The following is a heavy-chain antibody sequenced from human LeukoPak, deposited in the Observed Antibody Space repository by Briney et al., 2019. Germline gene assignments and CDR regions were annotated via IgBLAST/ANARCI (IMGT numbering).Heavy chain of an antibody. J-gene: IGHJ4*02. Sequence: GGSLRLPCAASGFTFSSYGMHWVRQAPGKGLEWVAVISYDGSNKYYADSVKGRFTISRDNSKNTLYLQMNSLRAEDTAVYYCAKGRSYSSSSEEDYWGQGTLVTVSS. CDR3: AKGRSYSSSSEEDY. CDR2: ISYDGSNK. D-gene: IGHD6-6*01. CDR1: GFTFSSYG. V-gene: IGHV3-30*18.